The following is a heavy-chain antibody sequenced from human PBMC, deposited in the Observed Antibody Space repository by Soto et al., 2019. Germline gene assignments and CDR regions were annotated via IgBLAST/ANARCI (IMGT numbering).Heavy chain of an antibody. V-gene: IGHV3-33*01. D-gene: IGHD3-10*01. CDR1: GFTFSSYG. CDR2: IWFDGRNE. Sequence: QVQLVESGGGVVQPGRSLRLSCAASGFTFSSYGMHWVRQAPGKGLEWVAVIWFDGRNEHYADSVKGRFTISRDNAKNTLYLQMNSLRAEDTAVYYCARDGELLESYYHYMDVWGKGTTVTVSS. J-gene: IGHJ6*03. CDR3: ARDGELLESYYHYMDV.